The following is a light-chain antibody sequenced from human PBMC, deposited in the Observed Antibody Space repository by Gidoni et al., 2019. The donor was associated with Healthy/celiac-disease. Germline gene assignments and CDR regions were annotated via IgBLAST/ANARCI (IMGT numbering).Light chain of an antibody. CDR2: GAS. CDR1: QSVSSSY. Sequence: EIVLTQSPGTLSLSPGERATLSCRASQSVSSSYLAWYQQKPGPAPRLLIYGASSRATGIPDRFSGSGSGTDFTLTISRLEPEDFAVYYCQQYGSSPSTFGPXTKVDIK. J-gene: IGKJ3*01. CDR3: QQYGSSPST. V-gene: IGKV3-20*01.